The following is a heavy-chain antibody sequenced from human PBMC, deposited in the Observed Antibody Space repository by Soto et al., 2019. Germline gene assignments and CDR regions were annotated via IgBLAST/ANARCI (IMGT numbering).Heavy chain of an antibody. J-gene: IGHJ6*02. CDR2: IKSKTDGGTA. CDR3: TTGGVTAAAKGYYYYAMDV. V-gene: IGHV3-15*07. D-gene: IGHD2-2*01. CDR1: GFTFTNAW. Sequence: EVQLVEAGGGLVKPGVSLRLSCAASGFTFTNAWMNWVRQAPGKGLEWVGRIKSKTDGGTADYAAPVKGRFTISRDDSRTTLYLQMNSLKAEDTAVYYCTTGGVTAAAKGYYYYAMDVWGQGTTVTVSS.